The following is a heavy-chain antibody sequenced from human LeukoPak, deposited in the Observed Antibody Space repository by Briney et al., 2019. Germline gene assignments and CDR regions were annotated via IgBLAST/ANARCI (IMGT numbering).Heavy chain of an antibody. V-gene: IGHV4-34*01. CDR1: GGSFSGYY. J-gene: IGHJ4*02. Sequence: SETLSLTCAVYGGSFSGYYWSWIRQPPGKGLEWIGEINHSGSTNYNPSLKSRVTISVDTSKNQFSLKLSSVTAADTAVYYCARDRRYCSGGSCRQKLPFDYWGQGTLVTASS. D-gene: IGHD2-15*01. CDR3: ARDRRYCSGGSCRQKLPFDY. CDR2: INHSGST.